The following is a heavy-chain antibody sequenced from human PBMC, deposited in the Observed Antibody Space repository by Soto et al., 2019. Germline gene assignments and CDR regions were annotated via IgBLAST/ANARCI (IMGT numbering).Heavy chain of an antibody. V-gene: IGHV3-21*01. J-gene: IGHJ4*02. Sequence: GGSLRLSCAASGFTFSSYSMNWVRQAPGKGLEWVSSISSSSSYIYYADSVKGRFTISRDNAKNSLYLQMNSLRAEDTAVYYCARDSNCSGGSCYSWISDYWGQGTLVTVSS. CDR1: GFTFSSYS. CDR2: ISSSSSYI. CDR3: ARDSNCSGGSCYSWISDY. D-gene: IGHD2-15*01.